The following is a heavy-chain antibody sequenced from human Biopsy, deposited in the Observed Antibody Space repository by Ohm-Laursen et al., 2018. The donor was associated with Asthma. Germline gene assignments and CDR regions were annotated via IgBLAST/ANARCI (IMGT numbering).Heavy chain of an antibody. J-gene: IGHJ4*02. D-gene: IGHD6-6*01. V-gene: IGHV4-59*03. CDR3: AVYSSGGFDY. CDR2: IYYSGST. Sequence: PPGTLSLTCTVSGDSIRRDYWSWIRQPPGRGLEWVGYIYYSGSTNYNPSLKSRITISVDASKNQFSLKLNSVTAADTAIYYCAVYSSGGFDYWGQGSLVTVSS. CDR1: GDSIRRDY.